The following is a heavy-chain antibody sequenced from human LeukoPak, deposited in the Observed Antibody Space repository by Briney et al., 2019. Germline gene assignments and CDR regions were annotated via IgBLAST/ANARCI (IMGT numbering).Heavy chain of an antibody. J-gene: IGHJ4*02. Sequence: GGSLRLSCAASGFTFSSYGMHWVRQAPGKGLEWVAFIRYDGSNKYYADSVKGRFTISRDNSKNTLYLQMNSLRAEDTAVYYCYTYDSSGYYYSGLSDWGQGTLVTVSS. CDR2: IRYDGSNK. D-gene: IGHD3-22*01. CDR1: GFTFSSYG. V-gene: IGHV3-30*02. CDR3: YTYDSSGYYYSGLSD.